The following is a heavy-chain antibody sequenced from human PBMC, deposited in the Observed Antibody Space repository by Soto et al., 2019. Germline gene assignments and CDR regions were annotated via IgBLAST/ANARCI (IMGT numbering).Heavy chain of an antibody. J-gene: IGHJ4*02. CDR2: IYYSGST. V-gene: IGHV4-31*03. CDR1: GGSISSGGYY. Sequence: PSETLSLTCTVSGGSISSGGYYWSWIRQHPGKGLEWIGYIYYSGSTYYNPSLKSRVTISVDTSKNQFSLKLSSVTAADTAVYYCARARTYTVTTYYFDYWGQGTLVTVSS. D-gene: IGHD4-17*01. CDR3: ARARTYTVTTYYFDY.